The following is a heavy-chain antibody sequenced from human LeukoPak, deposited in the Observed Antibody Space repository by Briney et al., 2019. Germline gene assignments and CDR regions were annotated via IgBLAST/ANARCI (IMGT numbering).Heavy chain of an antibody. V-gene: IGHV3-7*01. D-gene: IGHD2-2*02. CDR2: IKQDGSEK. CDR1: RFTFSSYW. CDR3: ARASYCSSTSCYIRPTWFDP. Sequence: GGSLRLSCAASRFTFSSYWMSWVRQAPGKGLEWVANIKQDGSEKYYVDSVKGRFTISRDNAKNSLYLQMNSLRAEDTAVYYCARASYCSSTSCYIRPTWFDPWGQGTLVTVSS. J-gene: IGHJ5*02.